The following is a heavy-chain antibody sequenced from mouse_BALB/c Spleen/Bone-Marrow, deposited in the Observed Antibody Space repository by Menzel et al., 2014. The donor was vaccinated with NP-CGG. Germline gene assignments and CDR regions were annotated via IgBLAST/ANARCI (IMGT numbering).Heavy chain of an antibody. Sequence: VQLKQSGPELVKPGASVKMSCKASGYKFTSYVMLWVKQKPGQGLEWIGYINPYNDVTTYNEKFKGKASLTPDKSSSTAYMELSSLTSVDSAVYYCGRDYYRGSFDYWGQGTTLTVSS. CDR2: INPYNDVT. D-gene: IGHD2-14*01. V-gene: IGHV1-14*01. CDR1: GYKFTSYV. CDR3: GRDYYRGSFDY. J-gene: IGHJ2*01.